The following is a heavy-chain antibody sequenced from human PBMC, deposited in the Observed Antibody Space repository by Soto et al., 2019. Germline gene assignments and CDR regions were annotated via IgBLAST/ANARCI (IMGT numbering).Heavy chain of an antibody. D-gene: IGHD3-3*01. V-gene: IGHV4-34*01. Sequence: SETLSLTCAFYGGSFSGYYWSWIRQPPGKGLEWIGEINHSGSTNYNPSLKSRVTISVDTSKNQFSLKLSSVTAADTAVYYCARGYYDFWSGPKRYNWFDPWGQGTLVTVS. CDR1: GGSFSGYY. CDR3: ARGYYDFWSGPKRYNWFDP. CDR2: INHSGST. J-gene: IGHJ5*02.